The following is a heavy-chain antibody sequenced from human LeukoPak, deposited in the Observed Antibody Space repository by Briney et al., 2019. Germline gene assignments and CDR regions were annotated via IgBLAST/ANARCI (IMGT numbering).Heavy chain of an antibody. Sequence: ASVKVSCKASGYTFTSYYMHWVRQAPGHGLEWMGIINPSGGSTSYAQKFQGRVTMTRDTSTSTVYMELSSLRSEDTAVYYCARGHCSSTSCYGLDFFDYWGQGTLVTVSS. CDR1: GYTFTSYY. J-gene: IGHJ4*02. CDR2: INPSGGST. CDR3: ARGHCSSTSCYGLDFFDY. V-gene: IGHV1-46*03. D-gene: IGHD2-2*01.